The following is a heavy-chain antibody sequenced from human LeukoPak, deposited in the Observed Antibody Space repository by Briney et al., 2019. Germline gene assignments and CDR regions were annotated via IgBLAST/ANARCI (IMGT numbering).Heavy chain of an antibody. V-gene: IGHV3-30*02. Sequence: GGSLRLSCADSGFTFCNYWMSWVRQAPGKGLEWVAFIRYDGSNKYYADSVKGRFTISRDNSKNTLYLQMNSLRAEDTAVYYCAKVGRGGYCSSTSCYYMDVWGKGTTVTVSS. CDR3: AKVGRGGYCSSTSCYYMDV. D-gene: IGHD2-2*01. J-gene: IGHJ6*03. CDR1: GFTFCNYW. CDR2: IRYDGSNK.